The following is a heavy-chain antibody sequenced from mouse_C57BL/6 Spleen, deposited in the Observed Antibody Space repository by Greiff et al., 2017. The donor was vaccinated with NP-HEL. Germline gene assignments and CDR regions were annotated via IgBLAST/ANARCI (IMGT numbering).Heavy chain of an antibody. CDR3: ARSPPYDYDREFAY. CDR1: GYTFTSYW. CDR2: IDPSDSYT. D-gene: IGHD2-4*01. J-gene: IGHJ3*01. Sequence: VQLQQSGAELVKPGASVKLSCKASGYTFTSYWMQWVKQRPGQGLEWIGEIDPSDSYTNYNQKFKGKATLTVDTSSSTAYMQLSSLTSEDSAVYYCARSPPYDYDREFAYWGQGTLVTVSA. V-gene: IGHV1-50*01.